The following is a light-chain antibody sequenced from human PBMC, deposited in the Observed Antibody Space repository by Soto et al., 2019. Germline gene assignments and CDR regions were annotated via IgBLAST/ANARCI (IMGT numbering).Light chain of an antibody. Sequence: HSALTQPASVSGSPGRSITFSCTGTSSDVGRYNYVSWYQQHPGKAPKLIIYDVPKRPSGVPDRFSGSKSGNTASLTISGLQAEDEVDYYCCSYAGGYIFVFGTGTKVTV. CDR3: CSYAGGYIFV. J-gene: IGLJ1*01. CDR2: DVP. V-gene: IGLV2-11*01. CDR1: SSDVGRYNY.